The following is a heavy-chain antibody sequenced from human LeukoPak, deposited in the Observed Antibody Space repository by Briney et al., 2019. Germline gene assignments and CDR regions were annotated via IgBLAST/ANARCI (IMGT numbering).Heavy chain of an antibody. V-gene: IGHV4-4*02. CDR3: ARDSYNWNYGGIDY. CDR1: GGSISSSNW. CDR2: IYHSGST. J-gene: IGHJ4*02. D-gene: IGHD1-7*01. Sequence: SETLSLTCAVSGGSISSSNWWSWVRQPPGKGLEWIGEIYHSGSTNYNPSLKSRVTISVDKSKNQFSLKLSSVTAADTAVYYCARDSYNWNYGGIDYWGQGTLVTVSS.